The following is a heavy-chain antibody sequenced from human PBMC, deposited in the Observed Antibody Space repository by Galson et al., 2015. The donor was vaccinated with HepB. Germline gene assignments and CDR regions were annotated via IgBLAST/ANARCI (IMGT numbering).Heavy chain of an antibody. CDR1: GFTFSYYA. J-gene: IGHJ4*02. V-gene: IGHV3-23*01. Sequence: LRLSCAASGFTFSYYAMSWVRQAPGKGLEWVSAITPSGDNTYSADSMRGRFTISRDNSKNTLFLQMNSLRADDTAIYFCAKVFPEKASGWYRQALYYFDSWGQGTRVTVSS. CDR3: AKVFPEKASGWYRQALYYFDS. D-gene: IGHD6-19*01. CDR2: ITPSGDNT.